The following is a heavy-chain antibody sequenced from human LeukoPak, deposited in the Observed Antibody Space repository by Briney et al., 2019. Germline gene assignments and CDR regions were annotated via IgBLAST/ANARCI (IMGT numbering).Heavy chain of an antibody. J-gene: IGHJ4*02. CDR2: IYHSGST. V-gene: IGHV4-4*02. CDR1: GGSISSSNW. CDR3: ARDLRSSGWYSPFDY. D-gene: IGHD6-19*01. Sequence: PSETLSLTCAVSGGSISSSNWWSWVRQPPGKGLEWIGEIYHSGSTNYNPSLKSRVTISVDKSKNQFSLKLSSVTAADTAVYYCARDLRSSGWYSPFDYWGQGTLVTVSS.